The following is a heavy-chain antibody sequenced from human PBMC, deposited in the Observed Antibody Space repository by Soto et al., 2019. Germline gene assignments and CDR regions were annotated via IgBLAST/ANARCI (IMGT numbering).Heavy chain of an antibody. CDR2: ISSSSSTI. CDR1: GFTFSSYS. J-gene: IGHJ4*02. CDR3: ARDPLRDDYGGNSGLDY. D-gene: IGHD4-17*01. Sequence: GGSLRLSCAASGFTFSSYSMNWVRQAPGKGLEWVSYISSSSSTIYYADSVKGRFTISRDNAKNSLYLQMNSLRAEDTAVYYCARDPLRDDYGGNSGLDYWGQGALVTVSS. V-gene: IGHV3-48*01.